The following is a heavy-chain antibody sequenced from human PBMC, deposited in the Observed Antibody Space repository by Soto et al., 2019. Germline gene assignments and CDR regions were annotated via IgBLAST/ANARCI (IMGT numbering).Heavy chain of an antibody. CDR3: ARGGVDFWTPDYYYYGMDA. CDR2: ISSSSSYI. V-gene: IGHV3-21*01. D-gene: IGHD3-3*01. J-gene: IGHJ6*02. Sequence: GGSLRLSCAASGFTFSSYSMNWVRQAPGKGLEWVSSISSSSSYIYYADSVKGRFTISRDNAKNSLYLQMNSLRAEDTAVYYYARGGVDFWTPDYYYYGMDAWGQGTTVTVSS. CDR1: GFTFSSYS.